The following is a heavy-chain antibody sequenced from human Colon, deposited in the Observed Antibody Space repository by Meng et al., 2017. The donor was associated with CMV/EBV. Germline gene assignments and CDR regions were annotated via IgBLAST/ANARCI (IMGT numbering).Heavy chain of an antibody. CDR3: ARGRSGSNWNYDG. J-gene: IGHJ4*02. CDR1: GYTFSDSY. V-gene: IGHV1-2*02. D-gene: IGHD1-7*01. CDR2: INPDSGDT. Sequence: ASVKVSCKASGYTFSDSYIHWVRQAPGQGLQWMGWINPDSGDTNYEQKFRGRVTMTRDTSIDTVYMELSRLTSDDTAVYYCARGRSGSNWNYDGWGQGTLVTVSS.